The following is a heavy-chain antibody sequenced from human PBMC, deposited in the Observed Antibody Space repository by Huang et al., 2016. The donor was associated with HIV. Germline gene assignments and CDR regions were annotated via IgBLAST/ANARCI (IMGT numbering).Heavy chain of an antibody. Sequence: QVQLVESGGGVVQPGGSLRLSCATSGFTFRSSGMHWARQAPGLGLEWVAFIQYDGTKKYYADSVKGRFNISRDNSKNMLHLQMNNLRVEDTAAYFCAKVTLGFDYWGQGTWVTVSS. CDR1: GFTFRSSG. D-gene: IGHD2-15*01. CDR2: IQYDGTKK. V-gene: IGHV3-30*02. J-gene: IGHJ4*02. CDR3: AKVTLGFDY.